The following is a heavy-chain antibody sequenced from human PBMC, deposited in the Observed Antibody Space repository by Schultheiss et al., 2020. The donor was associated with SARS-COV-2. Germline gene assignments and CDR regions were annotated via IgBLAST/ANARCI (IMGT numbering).Heavy chain of an antibody. V-gene: IGHV3-23*01. Sequence: GGSLRLSCAASGFTFSSYEMNWVRQAPGKGLEWVSGISWNSGSIGYADSVKGRFTISRDNSKNTLYLQMNSLRAEDTAVYYCAKDRGLRFLGDNGDYWGQGTLVTVSS. CDR2: ISWNSGSI. D-gene: IGHD3-3*01. CDR1: GFTFSSYE. J-gene: IGHJ4*02. CDR3: AKDRGLRFLGDNGDY.